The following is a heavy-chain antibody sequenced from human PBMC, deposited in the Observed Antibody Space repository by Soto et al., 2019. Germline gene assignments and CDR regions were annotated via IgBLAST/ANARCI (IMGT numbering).Heavy chain of an antibody. D-gene: IGHD3-10*01. CDR2: ISGNGGST. CDR3: ANELTMVRGVPDYYYYCGMDV. V-gene: IGHV3-23*01. J-gene: IGHJ6*02. CDR1: GFTFSSYA. Sequence: GGSLRLSCAASGFTFSSYAMSWVRQAPGKGLEWVSVISGNGGSTYYADSVKGRFTISRDNSKNTLYLQMNSLRAEDTAVYYCANELTMVRGVPDYYYYCGMDVWGQGTTVTVSS.